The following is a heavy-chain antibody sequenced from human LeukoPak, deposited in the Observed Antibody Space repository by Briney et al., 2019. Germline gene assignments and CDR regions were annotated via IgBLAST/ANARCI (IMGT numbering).Heavy chain of an antibody. CDR1: GFTFSSYG. CDR2: IRYDGSNK. J-gene: IGHJ6*03. V-gene: IGHV3-30*02. CDR3: AKDQNEGWELPSYYYYYMDV. D-gene: IGHD1-26*01. Sequence: PGGSLRLSCAASGFTFSSYGMHWVRQAPGKGLEWVAFIRYDGSNKYYADSVKGRFTISRDNSKNTLYLQMTSLRAEDTAVYYCAKDQNEGWELPSYYYYYMDVWGKGTTVTVSS.